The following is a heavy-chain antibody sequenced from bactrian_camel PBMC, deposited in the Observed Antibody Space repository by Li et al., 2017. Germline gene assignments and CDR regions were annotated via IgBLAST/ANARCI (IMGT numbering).Heavy chain of an antibody. CDR2: INSGGTTT. D-gene: IGHD2*01. J-gene: IGHJ6*01. CDR3: VRDGVDFRVVVTGTTFGY. CDR1: GFAISTYW. Sequence: QLVESGGGSVQPGGSLRLSCAASGFAISTYWMYWVRQAPGKGLEWVSTINSGGTTTYYSDSVKGRFTIFRDNAKNTVHLQMNSLTPEDTAVYYCVRDGVDFRVVVTGTTFGYWGQGTQVTVS. V-gene: IGHV3S25*01.